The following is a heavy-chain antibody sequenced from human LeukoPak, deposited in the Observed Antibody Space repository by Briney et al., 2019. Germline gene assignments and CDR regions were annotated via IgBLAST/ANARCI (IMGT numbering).Heavy chain of an antibody. D-gene: IGHD3-9*01. CDR2: IKSKTDGGTT. CDR3: TTDRLRYYDILTGPGGNWFDP. Sequence: GGSLRLSCAASGFTFSDYYMSWIRQAPGKGLEWVGRIKSKTDGGTTDYAAPVKGRFTISRDDSKNTLYLQMNSLKTEDTAVYYCTTDRLRYYDILTGPGGNWFDPWGQGTLVTVSS. V-gene: IGHV3-15*01. CDR1: GFTFSDYY. J-gene: IGHJ5*02.